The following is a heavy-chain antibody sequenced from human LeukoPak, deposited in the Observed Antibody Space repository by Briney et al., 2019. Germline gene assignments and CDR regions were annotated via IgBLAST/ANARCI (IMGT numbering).Heavy chain of an antibody. CDR1: GYTFTSYG. V-gene: IGHV1-18*01. D-gene: IGHD3-10*01. J-gene: IGHJ4*02. CDR3: ARNLYGSGSYYPGDY. Sequence: ASVKVSCKASGYTFTSYGISWVRQAPGQGLEWMGWISAYNGNTDYAQKLQGRVTMTTDTSTSTAYMELRNLRSDDTAVYYCARNLYGSGSYYPGDYWGQGTLVTVSS. CDR2: ISAYNGNT.